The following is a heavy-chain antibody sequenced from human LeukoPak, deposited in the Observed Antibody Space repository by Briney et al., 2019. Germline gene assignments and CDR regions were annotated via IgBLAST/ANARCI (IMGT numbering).Heavy chain of an antibody. D-gene: IGHD2-21*01. V-gene: IGHV5-51*01. CDR2: IFSGDSDT. J-gene: IGHJ4*02. CDR1: GYSFTSYW. CDR3: ARRGEAIDSFDY. Sequence: GESLKISCKDSGYSFTSYWIGCVGQMPGQGREWMGIIFSGDSDTRYSPSFQGQVTISAAKSINTTYLHWNSLKAADTALYYCARRGEAIDSFDYGGQGTLVTVSS.